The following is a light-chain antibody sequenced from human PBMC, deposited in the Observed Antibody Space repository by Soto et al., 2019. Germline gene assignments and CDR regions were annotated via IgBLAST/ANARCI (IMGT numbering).Light chain of an antibody. CDR2: GAS. Sequence: EIVMTQSPARLSVSPGGRATLSCRASQSVSDNFAWYQQKPGQAPRLLISGASTRATGIPARFSGSASGTEFTLTISSLQSEDFAVYYCLKYDSWPKKFGQGTKVAIK. CDR3: LKYDSWPKK. J-gene: IGKJ1*01. CDR1: QSVSDN. V-gene: IGKV3-15*01.